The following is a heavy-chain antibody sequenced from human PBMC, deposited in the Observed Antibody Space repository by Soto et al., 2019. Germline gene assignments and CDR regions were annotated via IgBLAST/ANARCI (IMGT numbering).Heavy chain of an antibody. V-gene: IGHV1-69*01. CDR1: GGTFSSYA. Sequence: QVQLVQSGAEVKKPGSSVKVSCKASGGTFSSYAISWVRQAPGQGLEWMGGIIPISGTANYAQKFQVRGTITADESTSTAYMELSSLRSEDTAVYYCARSQGSSTSLEIYYYYYYGMDVWGQGTTVTVSS. J-gene: IGHJ6*02. D-gene: IGHD2-2*01. CDR3: ARSQGSSTSLEIYYYYYYGMDV. CDR2: IIPISGTA.